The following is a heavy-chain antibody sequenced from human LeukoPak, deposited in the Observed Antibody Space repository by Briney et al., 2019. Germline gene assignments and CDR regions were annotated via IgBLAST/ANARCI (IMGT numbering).Heavy chain of an antibody. CDR3: ASYDSSGYYFRY. Sequence: ASVKVSCKASAYTFTSYDINWVRQATGQGLEWMGWMNPNSGNTGYAQKFQGRVTMTRNTSISTAYMELSSLRSEDTAVYYCASYDSSGYYFRYWGQGTLVTVSS. CDR1: AYTFTSYD. J-gene: IGHJ4*02. CDR2: MNPNSGNT. V-gene: IGHV1-8*01. D-gene: IGHD3-22*01.